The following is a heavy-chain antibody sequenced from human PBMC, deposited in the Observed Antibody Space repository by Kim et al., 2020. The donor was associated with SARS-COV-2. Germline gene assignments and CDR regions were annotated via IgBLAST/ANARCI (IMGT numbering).Heavy chain of an antibody. J-gene: IGHJ1*01. CDR3: ATSDYGDLEYFQH. D-gene: IGHD4-17*01. V-gene: IGHV4-31*03. CDR2: IYYSGST. Sequence: SETLSLTCTVSGGSISSGGYYWSWIRQHPGKGLEWIGYIYYSGSTYYNPSLKSRVTISVDTSKNQFSLKLSSVTAADTAVYYCATSDYGDLEYFQHWGQGTLVTVSS. CDR1: GGSISSGGYY.